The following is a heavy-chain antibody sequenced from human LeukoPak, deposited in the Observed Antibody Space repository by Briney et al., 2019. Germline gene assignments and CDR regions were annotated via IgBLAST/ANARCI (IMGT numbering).Heavy chain of an antibody. CDR2: ISAYNGDT. V-gene: IGHV1-18*01. J-gene: IGHJ6*03. CDR3: ARRGGKNYGDYLLYYYYMDV. Sequence: ASVKVSCKASGYTFTSYGISWVRQAPGQGLEWMGWISAYNGDTHYAQKFPGRVTMTTDTSTSTAYMELRSLRSDDTAMYYCARRGGKNYGDYLLYYYYMDVWGKGTTVTVSS. D-gene: IGHD4-17*01. CDR1: GYTFTSYG.